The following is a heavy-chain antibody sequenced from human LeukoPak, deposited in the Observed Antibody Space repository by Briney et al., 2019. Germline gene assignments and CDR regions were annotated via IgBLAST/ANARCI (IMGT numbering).Heavy chain of an antibody. Sequence: GGSLRLSCAASGVTFDDYAMDWVRQAPGKGLEWVAVISWNSGSIGYADYVKGRFTIFRDNAKNSLYLHMNSLRAADTALYYCAKGRDKYQLLSKNWFDPWGQGTLVTVSS. CDR1: GVTFDDYA. V-gene: IGHV3-9*01. CDR3: AKGRDKYQLLSKNWFDP. CDR2: ISWNSGSI. D-gene: IGHD2-2*01. J-gene: IGHJ5*02.